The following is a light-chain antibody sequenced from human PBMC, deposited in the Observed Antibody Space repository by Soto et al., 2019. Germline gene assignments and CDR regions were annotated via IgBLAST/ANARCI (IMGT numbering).Light chain of an antibody. V-gene: IGLV2-11*01. CDR3: CSYAGSYTFV. Sequence: QSALTQPRSVSGSPGQSVTISCTGTSSDVGVYNYVSWYQQYPGKAPKIMIYDVSKRPSGAPDRFSGSKSDNTASLTISGLQAEDEADYYCCSYAGSYTFVFGIGTKV. CDR1: SSDVGVYNY. CDR2: DVS. J-gene: IGLJ1*01.